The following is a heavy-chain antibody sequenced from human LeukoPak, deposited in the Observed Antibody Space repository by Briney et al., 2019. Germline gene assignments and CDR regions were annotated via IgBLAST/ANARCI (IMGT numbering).Heavy chain of an antibody. CDR3: AKGSEGFLEWLFDY. Sequence: PGGSLRLSCAASGFTFSSYSMNWVRQAPGKGLEWVSGISWNSGSIGYADSVKGRFTISRDNAKNSLYLQMNSLRAEDTALYYCAKGSEGFLEWLFDYWGQGTLVTVSS. CDR2: ISWNSGSI. J-gene: IGHJ4*02. CDR1: GFTFSSYS. V-gene: IGHV3-9*01. D-gene: IGHD3-3*01.